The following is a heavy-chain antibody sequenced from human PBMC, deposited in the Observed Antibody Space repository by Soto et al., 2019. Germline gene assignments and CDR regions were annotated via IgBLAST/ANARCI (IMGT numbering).Heavy chain of an antibody. Sequence: QVQLVESGGGVVQPGRSLRLSCAASGFTFSSYAMHWVRQAPGKGLEWVAVISYDGSNKYYADSVKGRFTISRHNSKNTLYLQRNSLRAEDTAVYYCAREWDSSSYEGFDYWGQGTLVTVSS. D-gene: IGHD6-6*01. J-gene: IGHJ4*02. CDR3: AREWDSSSYEGFDY. CDR1: GFTFSSYA. V-gene: IGHV3-30-3*01. CDR2: ISYDGSNK.